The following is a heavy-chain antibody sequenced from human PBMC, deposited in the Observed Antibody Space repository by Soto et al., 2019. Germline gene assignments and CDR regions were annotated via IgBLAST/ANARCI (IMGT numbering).Heavy chain of an antibody. J-gene: IGHJ4*02. CDR3: ARGPTDYYDNSGDYSLDY. Sequence: QVQLVQSGAEVKEPGASVKVSCKASGYTFITYGMSWVRQAPGQRLDWMGWISTYNGDTKYADRLQGRVAMTTDTTTGTAYMELRSLRSDDTAVYYCARGPTDYYDNSGDYSLDYWGQGTLVTVSS. V-gene: IGHV1-18*01. D-gene: IGHD3-22*01. CDR2: ISTYNGDT. CDR1: GYTFITYG.